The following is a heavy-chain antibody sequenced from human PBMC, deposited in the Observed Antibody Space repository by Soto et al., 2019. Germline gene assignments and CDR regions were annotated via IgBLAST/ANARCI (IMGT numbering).Heavy chain of an antibody. CDR2: IKEDGSEK. CDR3: SRDVVVGAKALNY. J-gene: IGHJ4*02. Sequence: LRLSFAASGFTFSNYWMTWVRQAPGKGLEWVANIKEDGSEKHYVDSVKGRFTISRDNAKNSLYLQMNSLRVEDTAVYFCSRDVVVGAKALNYWGQGALVTVSS. D-gene: IGHD2-15*01. CDR1: GFTFSNYW. V-gene: IGHV3-7*01.